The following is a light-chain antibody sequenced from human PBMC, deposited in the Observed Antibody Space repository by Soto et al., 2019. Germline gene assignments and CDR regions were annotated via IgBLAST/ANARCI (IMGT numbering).Light chain of an antibody. J-gene: IGLJ3*02. Sequence: QSVLTQPPSASGTPGQRVTISCSGSRSNIGNNAVSWYQQFPGTAPKLLIYNNNQRPSGVPDRFSGSKSGTSASLAISGLQYEDEADYYCATWDDSLNARGVFGCGTKLIVL. CDR2: NNN. CDR1: RSNIGNNA. CDR3: ATWDDSLNARGV. V-gene: IGLV1-44*01.